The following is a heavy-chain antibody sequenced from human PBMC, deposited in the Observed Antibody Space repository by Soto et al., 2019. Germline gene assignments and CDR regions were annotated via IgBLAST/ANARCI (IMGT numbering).Heavy chain of an antibody. D-gene: IGHD3-10*01. CDR3: ARPGFGSLHGLVDV. J-gene: IGHJ6*02. CDR2: IQYNGYS. CDR1: GGSITNYY. V-gene: IGHV4-59*08. Sequence: QVQLQESGPGLVKPSETLSLTCTVSGGSITNYYCSWFRQPPGKGLEWIGYIQYNGYSAYNLSLKRRVTMSMVTSKPQCSLMLESVTATDTAVYYCARPGFGSLHGLVDVWGQGTTVIVSS.